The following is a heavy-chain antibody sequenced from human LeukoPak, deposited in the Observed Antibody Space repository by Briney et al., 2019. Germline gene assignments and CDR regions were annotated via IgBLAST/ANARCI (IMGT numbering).Heavy chain of an antibody. CDR3: ARVFHTYYDSHFDY. CDR2: IYYSGST. V-gene: IGHV4-59*01. Sequence: SETLSLTCTVSGGSISSYYWSWIRQPPGKGLEWIGYIYYSGSTNYNPSLKSRVTISVDTSKNQFSLKLSSVTAADTAVYYCARVFHTYYDSHFDYWGQGTLVTVSS. D-gene: IGHD3-3*01. CDR1: GGSISSYY. J-gene: IGHJ4*02.